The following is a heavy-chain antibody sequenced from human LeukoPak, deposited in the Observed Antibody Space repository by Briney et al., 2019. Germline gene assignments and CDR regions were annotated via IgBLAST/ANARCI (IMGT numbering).Heavy chain of an antibody. CDR3: ARDTEILVREKFSYYYYGMDV. V-gene: IGHV3-30*03. Sequence: GGSLRLSCVASGFIFSDYGMHWVRQAPGKGLEWVAAVSYDGSNKFYADSVKGRFAISKDNSKNTVDLQMNSLRVDDTADYYCARDTEILVREKFSYYYYGMDVWGQGTTATVSS. CDR2: VSYDGSNK. D-gene: IGHD3-10*01. J-gene: IGHJ6*02. CDR1: GFIFSDYG.